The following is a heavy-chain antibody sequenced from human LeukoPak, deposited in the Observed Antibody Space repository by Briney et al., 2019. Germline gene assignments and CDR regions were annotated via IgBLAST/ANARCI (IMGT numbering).Heavy chain of an antibody. Sequence: SETLSLTCAVYGGSFSGYYWSWIRQPPGKGLEWIGEINHSGSTNYNPSLKSRVTILVDTSKNQFSLKLSSVTAADTAVYYCARGRLLWFGELCCWGQGTLVTVSS. J-gene: IGHJ4*02. CDR2: INHSGST. CDR1: GGSFSGYY. V-gene: IGHV4-34*01. D-gene: IGHD3-10*01. CDR3: ARGRLLWFGELCC.